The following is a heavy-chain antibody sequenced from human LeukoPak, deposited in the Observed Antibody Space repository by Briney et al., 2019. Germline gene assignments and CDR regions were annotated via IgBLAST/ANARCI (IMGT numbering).Heavy chain of an antibody. V-gene: IGHV4-39*02. J-gene: IGHJ6*02. CDR2: IYYSGST. CDR3: VRDLVATIDHYYYGMDV. CDR1: GGSIRSSSYY. D-gene: IGHD5-12*01. Sequence: SETLSLTCTVSGGSIRSSSYYWGWIRQPPGKGLEWIGSIYYSGSTYYNASLKSRGTISVDTSKNQFSLKLNSVTAADTAVYFCVRDLVATIDHYYYGMDVWGQGTTVTVSS.